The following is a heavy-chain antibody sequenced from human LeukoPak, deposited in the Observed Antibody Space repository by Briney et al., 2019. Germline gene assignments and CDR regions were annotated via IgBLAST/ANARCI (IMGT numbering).Heavy chain of an antibody. CDR3: AKLPRSGDSFDI. Sequence: GGSLRLSCAASGFTFSTYAMGWVRQAPGKGLEWVSAISTSGSSTYYADSVKGRFTISRDNSKNTLYLQMNSLRAEDTAVYYCAKLPRSGDSFDIWGQGTMVTVSS. CDR2: ISTSGSST. J-gene: IGHJ3*02. CDR1: GFTFSTYA. V-gene: IGHV3-23*01.